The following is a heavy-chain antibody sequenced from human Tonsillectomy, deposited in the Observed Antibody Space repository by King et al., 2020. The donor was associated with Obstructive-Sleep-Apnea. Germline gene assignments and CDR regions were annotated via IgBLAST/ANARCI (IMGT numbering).Heavy chain of an antibody. CDR3: ARIGWNVPDY. J-gene: IGHJ4*02. CDR1: GFSLSTSGMC. V-gene: IGHV2-70*11. D-gene: IGHD1-1*01. CDR2: IDWDDDK. Sequence: VTLKESGPALVKPTQTLTLTCTFSGFSLSTSGMCVNWIRQPPGKALEWLARIDWDDDKYYSTSLKTRLTISKDTSKNQVVLTMTNMDPMDTATFYCARIGWNVPDYWGKGTLVTVSS.